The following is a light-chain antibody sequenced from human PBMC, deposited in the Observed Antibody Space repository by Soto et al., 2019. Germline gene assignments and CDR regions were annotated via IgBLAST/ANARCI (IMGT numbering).Light chain of an antibody. V-gene: IGKV3-15*01. Sequence: EIVMTQSPATLSVSPGERATLSCRASQSVSGNLAWYQQKPGQAPRLLIYGASTRATGIPARFSGSGTGTEFTLTISSLQCEDFAVYYCQQYNNWPLTFGGGTKVEIK. CDR1: QSVSGN. CDR2: GAS. J-gene: IGKJ4*01. CDR3: QQYNNWPLT.